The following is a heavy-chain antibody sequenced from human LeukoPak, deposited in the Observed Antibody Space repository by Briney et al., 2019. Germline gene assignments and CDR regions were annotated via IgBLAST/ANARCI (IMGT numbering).Heavy chain of an antibody. J-gene: IGHJ4*02. V-gene: IGHV4-61*02. CDR3: ARDSSGYYYHY. CDR2: IYTSGST. Sequence: PSQTLSLTCTVSGGSISSGSYYWSWIRQPAGKGLEWIGRIYTSGSTNYNPSLKSRVTISVDTSKNQFSQKLSSVTAADTAVYYCARDSSGYYYHYWGQGTLVTVSS. CDR1: GGSISSGSYY. D-gene: IGHD3-22*01.